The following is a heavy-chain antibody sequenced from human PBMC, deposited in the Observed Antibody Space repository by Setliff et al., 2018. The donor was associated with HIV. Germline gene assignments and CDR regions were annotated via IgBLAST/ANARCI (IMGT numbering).Heavy chain of an antibody. Sequence: PSETLSLTCSVSGGSMSTYYWSWIRQPAGKRLEWIWRVYTSGSTSYNPSLRSRVTMSVDTSKSQFSLKLNSVAAADTAVYYCARVFPPIRGAPFGTPPGAFDIWGQGTMVTVSS. V-gene: IGHV4-4*07. CDR1: GGSMSTYY. CDR3: ARVFPPIRGAPFGTPPGAFDI. D-gene: IGHD2-15*01. J-gene: IGHJ3*02. CDR2: VYTSGST.